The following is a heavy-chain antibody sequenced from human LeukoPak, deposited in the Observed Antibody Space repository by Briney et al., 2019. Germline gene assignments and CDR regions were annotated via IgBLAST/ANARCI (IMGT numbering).Heavy chain of an antibody. D-gene: IGHD2-21*02. CDR1: GFTFSSYA. V-gene: IGHV3-23*01. CDR2: ISGSGGST. J-gene: IGHJ3*02. Sequence: GGSLRLSCAASGFTFSSYAMSWVRQAPGRGLEWVSAISGSGGSTYYADSVKGRFTISRDNSKNTLYLQMNSLRAEDTAVYYCARAYCGGDCYSVRDGSAGAFDIWGQGTMVTVSS. CDR3: ARAYCGGDCYSVRDGSAGAFDI.